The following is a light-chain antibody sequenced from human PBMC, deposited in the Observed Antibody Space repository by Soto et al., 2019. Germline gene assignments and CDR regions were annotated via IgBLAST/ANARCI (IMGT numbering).Light chain of an antibody. CDR2: GAS. Sequence: EIVLTQSPGTLSLSPGERATLSCRASQSVSSSYLAWYQQKPGQAPRLLIYGASSSATGVPDRFSGSGSGTDFTLTISRLEPVDFAVYYCQQYDSSPLFGQGTKLEI. J-gene: IGKJ2*01. CDR3: QQYDSSPL. CDR1: QSVSSSY. V-gene: IGKV3-20*01.